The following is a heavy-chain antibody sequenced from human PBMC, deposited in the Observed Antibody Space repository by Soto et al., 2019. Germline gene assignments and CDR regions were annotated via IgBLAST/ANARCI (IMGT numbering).Heavy chain of an antibody. J-gene: IGHJ6*01. Sequence: ASVKVSCKTSGYTFSSHGLSWVRQAPGQGLEWMGWISGYNGNTKYVQKIRGRVTMTTDTSTNTAYMELRSLRSDDTAVRYCWCWAGRVCAFVGHFESWG. CDR1: GYTFSSHG. D-gene: IGHD3-9*01. V-gene: IGHV1-18*04. CDR2: ISGYNGNT. CDR3: WCWAGRVCAFVGHFES.